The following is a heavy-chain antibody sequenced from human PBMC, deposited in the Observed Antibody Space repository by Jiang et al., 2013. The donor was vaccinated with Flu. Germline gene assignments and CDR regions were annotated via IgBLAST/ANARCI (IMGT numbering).Heavy chain of an antibody. Sequence: VQLVESGAVVKKSGESLRISCKASGYTFSSYWIAWVRQMPGKGLEWMGSIYPGDSETRYNPSFQGQVSISVDRSISTVYLQWNTLRSSDNAMYYCARKGGRYFDPWGQGTLVSVSS. J-gene: IGHJ5*02. CDR2: IYPGDSET. CDR1: GYTFSSYW. CDR3: ARKGGRYFDP. V-gene: IGHV5-51*01. D-gene: IGHD3-16*01.